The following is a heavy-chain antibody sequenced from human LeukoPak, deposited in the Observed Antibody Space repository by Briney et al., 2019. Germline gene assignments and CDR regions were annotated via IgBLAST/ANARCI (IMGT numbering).Heavy chain of an antibody. V-gene: IGHV4-59*01. CDR3: ARGQARFGELYQFDY. CDR1: GGSISSYS. Sequence: SETLSLTCTVSGGSISSYSWSWIRQPPGKGLEWIGYIYYSGSTNYNPSLKSRVTITVDTSKNQFSLKLSSVTAADTAVYYCARGQARFGELYQFDYWGQGTLVTVSS. CDR2: IYYSGST. D-gene: IGHD3-10*01. J-gene: IGHJ4*02.